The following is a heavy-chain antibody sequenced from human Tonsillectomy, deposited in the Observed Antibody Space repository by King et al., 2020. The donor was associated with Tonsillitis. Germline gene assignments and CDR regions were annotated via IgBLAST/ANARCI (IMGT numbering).Heavy chain of an antibody. CDR3: ARVTVVTPDY. V-gene: IGHV3-30-3*01. CDR2: ISYDGSNK. Sequence: QLVQSGGGVVQPGRSLRLSCAASGFTFSSYAMHWVRQAPGKGLEWVAVISYDGSNKYYADSVKGRFTIPRDNSKNTLYLQMNSLRAEDTAVYYCARVTVVTPDYWGQGTLVTVSS. D-gene: IGHD4-23*01. J-gene: IGHJ4*02. CDR1: GFTFSSYA.